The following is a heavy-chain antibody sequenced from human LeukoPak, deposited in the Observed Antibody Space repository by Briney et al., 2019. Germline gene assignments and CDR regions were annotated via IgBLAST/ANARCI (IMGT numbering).Heavy chain of an antibody. CDR2: INSDGSST. CDR1: GFTFSSYW. CDR3: ARLQAVAGYYFDY. D-gene: IGHD6-19*01. J-gene: IGHJ4*02. Sequence: PVGSLRLSCAASGFTFSSYWMHWVRQAPGKGLVWVSRINSDGSSTSYADSVKGRFTISRDNAKNTLYLQMNSLRAEDTAVYYCARLQAVAGYYFDYWGQGTLVTVSS. V-gene: IGHV3-74*01.